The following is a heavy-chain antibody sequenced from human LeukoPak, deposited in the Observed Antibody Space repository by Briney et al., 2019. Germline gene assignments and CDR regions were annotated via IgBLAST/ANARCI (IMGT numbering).Heavy chain of an antibody. V-gene: IGHV3-74*01. CDR3: VRGTIAAAGIDY. D-gene: IGHD6-13*01. J-gene: IGHJ4*02. CDR2: IKGDGSSI. CDR1: GFTFSSCS. Sequence: GSLRLSCAASGFTFSSCSMHWVRQASGKGLVWVSRIKGDGSSISYADSVKGRFTIFRDNAKNTLFLQMDSLRAEDTAVYYCVRGTIAAAGIDYWGQGTLVTVSS.